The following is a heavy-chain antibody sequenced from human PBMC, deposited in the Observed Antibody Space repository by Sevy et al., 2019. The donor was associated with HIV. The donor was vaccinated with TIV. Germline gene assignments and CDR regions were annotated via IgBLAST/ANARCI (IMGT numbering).Heavy chain of an antibody. V-gene: IGHV3-21*01. CDR2: ISSSSSYI. CDR3: ASELGESSTGSY. Sequence: GGSLRLSCAASGFTFSSYSMSWVRQAPGKGLEWVSSISSSSSYIYYADSVKGRFTISRDNAKNSLYLQMNSLRAEDTAVYYCASELGESSTGSYWGQGTLVTVSS. D-gene: IGHD2-2*01. J-gene: IGHJ4*02. CDR1: GFTFSSYS.